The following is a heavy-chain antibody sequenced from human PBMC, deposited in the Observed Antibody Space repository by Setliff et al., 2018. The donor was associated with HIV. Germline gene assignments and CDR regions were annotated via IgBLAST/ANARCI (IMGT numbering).Heavy chain of an antibody. CDR2: MSTGGDIK. CDR3: AKDRRGITGTKSCAWFDP. CDR1: GFAFSGHQ. V-gene: IGHV3-23*03. J-gene: IGHJ5*02. Sequence: GGSLRLSCAASGFAFSGHQMSWVRQAPGKGLEWVAVMSTGGDIKIYADSVKGRFTIPRDNSKNPLYLQMNSLRAEDTAVYYCAKDRRGITGTKSCAWFDPWGQGTLVTVSS. D-gene: IGHD1-7*01.